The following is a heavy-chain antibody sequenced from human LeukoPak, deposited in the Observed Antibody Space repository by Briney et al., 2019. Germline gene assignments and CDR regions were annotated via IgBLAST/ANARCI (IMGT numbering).Heavy chain of an antibody. V-gene: IGHV3-23*01. CDR3: ASPPGSAGY. Sequence: PGGSLRLSCAASGFTLSSYAMSWVRQAPGKGLEWVSAISGSGGSTYYAASVKGRFTISRDNFKNTLYLQMNSLRAEDTAVCYRASPPGSAGYWGQGTLVTVSS. CDR1: GFTLSSYA. J-gene: IGHJ4*02. CDR2: ISGSGGST. D-gene: IGHD3-10*01.